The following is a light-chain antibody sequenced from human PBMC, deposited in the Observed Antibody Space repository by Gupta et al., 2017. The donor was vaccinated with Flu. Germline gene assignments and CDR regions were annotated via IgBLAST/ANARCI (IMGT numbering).Light chain of an antibody. CDR1: NIGSNT. CDR3: QVWDSSIDFVV. Sequence: SSVLTQLPSVSPAAGQTAGITFGGNNIGSNTVHWYQQQPGQSPVLVVYDESDRPSGIPERFSVSNSGNTATLTISRVEAGDEADYYCQVWDSSIDFVVFGGGTKLTVL. V-gene: IGLV3-21*02. J-gene: IGLJ2*01. CDR2: DES.